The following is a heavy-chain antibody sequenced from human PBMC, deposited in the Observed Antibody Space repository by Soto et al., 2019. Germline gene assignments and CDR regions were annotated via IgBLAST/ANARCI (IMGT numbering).Heavy chain of an antibody. D-gene: IGHD3-9*01. Sequence: QVQLVQSGTEVKKPGASVKVSCKASGYTFTSYGITWVRQAPGQGLEWMGWISAYNGNINYAQKFQGRVTMTTDTSMSTAYMELWSLRSDDTAVYYCARDGDISPLWFDYWGQGTLVTVSS. CDR2: ISAYNGNI. V-gene: IGHV1-18*01. CDR1: GYTFTSYG. J-gene: IGHJ4*02. CDR3: ARDGDISPLWFDY.